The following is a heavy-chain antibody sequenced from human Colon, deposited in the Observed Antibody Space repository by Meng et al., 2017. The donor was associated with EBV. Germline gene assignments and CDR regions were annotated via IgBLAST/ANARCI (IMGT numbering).Heavy chain of an antibody. CDR2: IYYSGST. V-gene: IGHV4-31*03. D-gene: IGHD4-17*01. Sequence: QVQLQESGPGLVKPSQTLSLTCTVSGGSISSGNHYWSWIRQHPGKGLEYIGYIYYSGSTYYNPSLKSRVIISVDTSKNQFSLRLNSVTAADTAVYYCASLYGDSSVWYLDLWGRGILVTVSS. CDR3: ASLYGDSSVWYLDL. J-gene: IGHJ2*01. CDR1: GGSISSGNHY.